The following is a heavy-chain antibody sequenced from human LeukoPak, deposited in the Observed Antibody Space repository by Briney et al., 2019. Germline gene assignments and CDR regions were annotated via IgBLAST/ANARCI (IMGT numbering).Heavy chain of an antibody. CDR2: ISYDGSNK. J-gene: IGHJ4*02. Sequence: GGSLRLSCAASGFTFSGYAMTWVRQAPGKGLEWVAVISYDGSNKYYADSVKGRFTISRDNSKNTLYLQMNSLRAEDTAVYYCARGLLWLFGGQGTLVTVSS. V-gene: IGHV3-30-3*01. D-gene: IGHD3-10*01. CDR3: ARGLLWLF. CDR1: GFTFSGYA.